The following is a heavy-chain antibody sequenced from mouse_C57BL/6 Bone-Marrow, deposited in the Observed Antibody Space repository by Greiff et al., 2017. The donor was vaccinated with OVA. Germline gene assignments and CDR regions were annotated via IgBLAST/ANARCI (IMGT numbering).Heavy chain of an antibody. CDR2: IYPRSGNT. D-gene: IGHD1-1*01. CDR1: GYTFTSYG. V-gene: IGHV1-81*01. CDR3: ARVYYYGSRAY. J-gene: IGHJ3*01. Sequence: VMLVESGAELARPGASVKLSCKASGYTFTSYGISWVKQRTGQGLEWIGEIYPRSGNTYYNEKFKGKATLTADKSSSTAYMELRSLTSEDSAVYFCARVYYYGSRAYWGQGTLVTVSA.